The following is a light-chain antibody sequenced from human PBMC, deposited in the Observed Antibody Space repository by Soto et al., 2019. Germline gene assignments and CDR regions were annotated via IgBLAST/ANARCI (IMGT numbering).Light chain of an antibody. J-gene: IGKJ4*02. Sequence: DMEMTQSPSSLSASVGDRVTITCRASQSISNDLNWYQHKPGKVPKLLIYAASSLQSGVPTRFSGSGSGTDFTLTINSLQPEDFATYYCQQRYGTPLTFGGGTKIEIK. V-gene: IGKV1-39*01. CDR3: QQRYGTPLT. CDR2: AAS. CDR1: QSISND.